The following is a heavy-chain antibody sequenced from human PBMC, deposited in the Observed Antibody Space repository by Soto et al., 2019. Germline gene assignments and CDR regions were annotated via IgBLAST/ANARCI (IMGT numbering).Heavy chain of an antibody. D-gene: IGHD3-22*01. CDR3: ARVRREYDNSGPVDY. V-gene: IGHV4-30-2*01. CDR1: GGSISSGDYS. CDR2: IYDGGST. J-gene: IGHJ4*02. Sequence: QLQLQESGSGLVKPSQTLSLTCAVSGGSISSGDYSWNWIRQPPGKGRGWIGYIYDGGSTYYNPSLQSRVTKSVDRSRNQFSLKLNAVTAADTAVYYCARVRREYDNSGPVDYWGQGTLVTVSS.